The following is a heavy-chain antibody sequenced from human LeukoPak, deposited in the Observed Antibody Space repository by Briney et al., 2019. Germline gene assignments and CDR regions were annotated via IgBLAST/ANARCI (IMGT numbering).Heavy chain of an antibody. D-gene: IGHD5-12*01. CDR3: AKSVATYHYYYYMDV. CDR2: ISYDGSNK. V-gene: IGHV3-30*18. J-gene: IGHJ6*03. Sequence: GGSLRLSCAASGFTLSSYAMSWVRQAPGKGLEWVAVISYDGSNKYYADSVKGRFTISRDNSKNTLYLQMNSLRAEDTAVYYCAKSVATYHYYYYMDVWGKGTTVTVSS. CDR1: GFTLSSYA.